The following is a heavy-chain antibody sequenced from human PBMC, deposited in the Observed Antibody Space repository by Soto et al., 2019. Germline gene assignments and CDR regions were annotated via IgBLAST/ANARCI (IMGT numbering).Heavy chain of an antibody. V-gene: IGHV4-4*02. CDR1: GGSISSSNW. CDR2: IYHSGST. CDR3: ARDRVVPAAMQIYYYYGMDV. J-gene: IGHJ6*02. D-gene: IGHD2-2*01. Sequence: SETLSLTCAVSGGSISSSNWWSWVRQPPGKGLEWIGEIYHSGSTNYNPSLKSRVTISVDKSKNQFSLKLSSVTAADTAVYYCARDRVVPAAMQIYYYYGMDVWGQGTKVTVSS.